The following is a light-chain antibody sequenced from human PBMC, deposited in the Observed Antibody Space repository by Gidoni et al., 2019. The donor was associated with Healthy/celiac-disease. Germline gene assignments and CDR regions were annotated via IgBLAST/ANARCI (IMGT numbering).Light chain of an antibody. CDR1: QSVSSY. Sequence: ELVLTQSPATLSLSPGERATLSCRASQSVSSYLAWYQQKPGQAPRLLIYDASNRATGIPARFSGSGSGTDFTLTISSREPEDFAVYYCQQRSNWPPGFTFGPGTKVDIK. V-gene: IGKV3-11*01. J-gene: IGKJ3*01. CDR2: DAS. CDR3: QQRSNWPPGFT.